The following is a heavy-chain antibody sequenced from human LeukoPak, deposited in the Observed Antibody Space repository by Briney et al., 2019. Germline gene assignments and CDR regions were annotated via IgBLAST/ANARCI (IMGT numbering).Heavy chain of an antibody. D-gene: IGHD2-2*01. CDR1: GGSISSSSYY. CDR2: IYYSGST. CDR3: ARWLDCSSTSCLPPLNWFDP. Sequence: PSETLSLTCTVSGGSISSSSYYWGWLRQPPGTGLEWIGSIYYSGSTYYNPSLKSRVTISVDTSKNQFSLKLSSVTAADTAVYYCARWLDCSSTSCLPPLNWFDPWGQGTLVTVSS. V-gene: IGHV4-39*07. J-gene: IGHJ5*02.